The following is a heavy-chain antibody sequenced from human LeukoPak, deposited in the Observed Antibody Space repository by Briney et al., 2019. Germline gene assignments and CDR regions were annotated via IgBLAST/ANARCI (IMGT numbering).Heavy chain of an antibody. CDR3: ARVLAAAADFDY. J-gene: IGHJ4*02. CDR1: GYTFTSYG. Sequence: ASVKVSCKASGYTFTSYGISWVRQAPGQRLEWMGWINAGNGNTKYSQKFQGRVTITRDTSASTAYMELSSLRSEDTAVYYCARVLAAAADFDYWGQGTLVTVSS. V-gene: IGHV1-3*01. CDR2: INAGNGNT. D-gene: IGHD6-13*01.